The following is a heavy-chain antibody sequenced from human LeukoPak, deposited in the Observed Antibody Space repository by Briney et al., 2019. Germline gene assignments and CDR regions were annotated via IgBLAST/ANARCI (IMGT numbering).Heavy chain of an antibody. CDR3: ARGYCSGGSCYSGLFDY. D-gene: IGHD2-15*01. V-gene: IGHV4-31*03. CDR1: GGSISSGGYY. Sequence: SETLSLTCTVSGGSISSGGYYWSWIRHPQGKGLRWFGNFYYSGSTYYNPSLKSRVTISVDTSKNQFSLKLSSVTAADTAVYYCARGYCSGGSCYSGLFDYWGQGTLVTVSS. J-gene: IGHJ4*02. CDR2: FYYSGST.